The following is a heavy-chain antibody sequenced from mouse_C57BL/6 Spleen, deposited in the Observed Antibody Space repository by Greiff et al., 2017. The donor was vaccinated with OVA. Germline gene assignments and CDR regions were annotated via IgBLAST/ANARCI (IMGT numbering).Heavy chain of an antibody. CDR1: GYTFTSYW. V-gene: IGHV1-69*01. CDR2: IDPSDSYT. Sequence: VQLQQPGAELVMPGASVKLSCKASGYTFTSYWMHWVKQRPGQGLEWIGEIDPSDSYTNYNQKFKGNSTLTVDKSSSTAYMQRSSLTSEDSAVYYCARGGSYGTPFAYWGQGTLVTVSA. CDR3: ARGGSYGTPFAY. J-gene: IGHJ3*01. D-gene: IGHD1-1*01.